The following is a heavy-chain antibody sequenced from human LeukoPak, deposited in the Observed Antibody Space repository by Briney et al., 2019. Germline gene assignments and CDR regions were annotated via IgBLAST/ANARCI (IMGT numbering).Heavy chain of an antibody. CDR2: ISVYNGNT. J-gene: IGHJ3*02. Sequence: GASVKVSCKASGYTFTSYGLTWVRQAPGQGLEWMGWISVYNGNTNYAQNLQGRVTMTTDTSTSTAYMELRSLRSDDTAVYYCARVNGDYVVNAFDIWGQGTMVTVSS. CDR1: GYTFTSYG. V-gene: IGHV1-18*01. CDR3: ARVNGDYVVNAFDI. D-gene: IGHD4-17*01.